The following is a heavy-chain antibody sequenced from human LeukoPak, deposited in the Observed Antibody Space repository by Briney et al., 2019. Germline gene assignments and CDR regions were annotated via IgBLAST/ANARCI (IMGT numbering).Heavy chain of an antibody. V-gene: IGHV3-23*01. CDR3: AKDEGPYSSSWYGWFDP. CDR2: ISGSGGST. D-gene: IGHD6-13*01. J-gene: IGHJ5*02. Sequence: AGGSLRLSCAASGFTFSSYAMSWVRQAPGKGLEWVSAISGSGGSTYYADSVKGRFTISRDNSKNTLYLQMNSLRAEDTAVYYCAKDEGPYSSSWYGWFDPWGQGTLVTASS. CDR1: GFTFSSYA.